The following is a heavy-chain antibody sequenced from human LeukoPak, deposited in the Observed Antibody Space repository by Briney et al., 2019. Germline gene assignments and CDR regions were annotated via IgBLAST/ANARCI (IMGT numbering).Heavy chain of an antibody. D-gene: IGHD4-23*01. CDR1: GFTFRNYW. V-gene: IGHV3-7*01. CDR2: IDRDGDEK. Sequence: GGSLRLSCEASGFTFRNYWMSWVRRAQGKGPQWVANIDRDGDEKNYVDSVKGRFTISRDNAKNSVYLQMNSLSVDDMGVYFCARDVNGGYFDYWGQGILVTVSS. J-gene: IGHJ4*02. CDR3: ARDVNGGYFDY.